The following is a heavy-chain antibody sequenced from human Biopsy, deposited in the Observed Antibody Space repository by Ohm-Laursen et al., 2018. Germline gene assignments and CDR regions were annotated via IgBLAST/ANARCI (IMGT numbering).Heavy chain of an antibody. J-gene: IGHJ4*02. D-gene: IGHD2/OR15-2a*01. CDR1: GYTFTSYD. CDR3: ARVFCTSTTCYGLLDK. V-gene: IGHV1-18*01. Sequence: ASVKVSCKTSGYTFTSYDISWVRQAPGQGLEWMGWISPYNDKTSYPPKLQDRVTMTADTSTNTAHMELRSLRSDDTAVYYCARVFCTSTTCYGLLDKWGPGTLVTVSS. CDR2: ISPYNDKT.